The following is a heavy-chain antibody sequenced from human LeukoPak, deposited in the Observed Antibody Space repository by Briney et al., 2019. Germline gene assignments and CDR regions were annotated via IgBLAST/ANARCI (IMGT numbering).Heavy chain of an antibody. CDR2: NNHSGST. Sequence: SGTPSLTCAVYGGSFRGYYWRWVRPPPRKGVGWVGENNHSGSTNYNPSLKSRVTISVDTSKNQSSLKLSSVTAADTAVYYCARGPKYYYDSSGYKTIDYWGQGTLVTVSS. V-gene: IGHV4-34*01. D-gene: IGHD3-22*01. CDR1: GGSFRGYY. J-gene: IGHJ4*02. CDR3: ARGPKYYYDSSGYKTIDY.